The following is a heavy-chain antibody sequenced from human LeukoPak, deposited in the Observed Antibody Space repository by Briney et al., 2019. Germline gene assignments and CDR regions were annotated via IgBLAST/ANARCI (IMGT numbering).Heavy chain of an antibody. CDR3: ARGQGAYVWGSYRQGYYFDY. CDR2: INPNSGGT. J-gene: IGHJ4*02. CDR1: GYTFTGYY. Sequence: ASVKVSCKASGYTFTGYYMHWVRQAPGQGLEWMGWINPNSGGTNYAQKFQGRVTMTRDTSISTAYMELGRLRSDDTAVYYCARGQGAYVWGSYRQGYYFDYWGQGTLVTVSS. D-gene: IGHD3-16*02. V-gene: IGHV1-2*02.